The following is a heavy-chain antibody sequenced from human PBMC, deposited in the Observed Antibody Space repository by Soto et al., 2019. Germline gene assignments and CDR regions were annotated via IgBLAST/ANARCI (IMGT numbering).Heavy chain of an antibody. CDR1: GFTFSGSA. CDR3: TRGYGDYVRDY. V-gene: IGHV3-73*01. D-gene: IGHD4-17*01. J-gene: IGHJ4*02. CDR2: IRSKSNSYAT. Sequence: EVQLVESGGGLVQPGGSLKLSCAVSGFTFSGSAMHWVRQASGKGLEWVGRIRSKSNSYATAYAASVKGRFTITRDDSKYTAYLQMNIMKAEDTAVYYCTRGYGDYVRDYWGQGTLVTVSS.